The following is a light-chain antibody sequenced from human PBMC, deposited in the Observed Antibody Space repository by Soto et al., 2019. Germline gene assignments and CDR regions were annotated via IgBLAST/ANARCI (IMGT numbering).Light chain of an antibody. CDR1: SSDVGGYNY. Sequence: QSVLTQPASVSGSPGQSITISCTGTSSDVGGYNYVSWYQQHPGKAPKLMIYEVSNRPSGVSNRFSGSKSGNTASLTISGLQAEDEADYYCGSYTGSGTRVCGGGTKLTVL. V-gene: IGLV2-14*01. CDR3: GSYTGSGTRV. CDR2: EVS. J-gene: IGLJ3*02.